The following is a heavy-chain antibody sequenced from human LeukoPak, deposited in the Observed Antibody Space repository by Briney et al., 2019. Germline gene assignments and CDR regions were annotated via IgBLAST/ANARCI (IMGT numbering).Heavy chain of an antibody. CDR3: AREDIVVVPAALFT. CDR2: ISSSSSYI. Sequence: GGSLRLSCAASGFTFSSYSMNWVRQAPGKGLEWVSSISSSSSYIYYADSVKGRFTISRDNAKNSLYLQMNSLRAEDTAVYYCAREDIVVVPAALFTWGQGTLVTVSS. V-gene: IGHV3-21*01. D-gene: IGHD2-2*01. CDR1: GFTFSSYS. J-gene: IGHJ5*02.